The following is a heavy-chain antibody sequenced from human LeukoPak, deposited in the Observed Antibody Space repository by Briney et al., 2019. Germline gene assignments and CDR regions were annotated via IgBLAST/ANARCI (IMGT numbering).Heavy chain of an antibody. CDR2: ITATSSSA. CDR1: GFTFSSYT. J-gene: IGHJ4*02. Sequence: GGSLRLSCAASGFTFSSYTMNWVRQAPGKGLEWVSAITATSSSAHDADSVQGRFTISRDNSKNTLYLQMNSLRPEDTAIYYCARRAGAYSHPYDYWGQGTLVTVSS. V-gene: IGHV3-23*01. CDR3: ARRAGAYSHPYDY. D-gene: IGHD4/OR15-4a*01.